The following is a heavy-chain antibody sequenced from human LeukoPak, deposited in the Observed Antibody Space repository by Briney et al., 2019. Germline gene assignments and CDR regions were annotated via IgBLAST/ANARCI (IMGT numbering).Heavy chain of an antibody. CDR2: INPNSGGT. CDR1: GYTFTGYY. D-gene: IGHD3-3*01. CDR3: ARDVPDDFWSGYYSPNYFDY. V-gene: IGHV1-2*02. J-gene: IGHJ4*02. Sequence: GASVTVSCKASGYTFTGYYMHWVRQAPGQGLEWMGWINPNSGGTNYAQKFQGRVTMTRDTSISTAYMELSRLRSDDTAVYYCARDVPDDFWSGYYSPNYFDYWGQGTLVTVSS.